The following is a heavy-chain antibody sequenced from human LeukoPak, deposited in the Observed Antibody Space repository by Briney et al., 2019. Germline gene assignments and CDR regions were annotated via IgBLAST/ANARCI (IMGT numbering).Heavy chain of an antibody. CDR2: ISYDGSNK. CDR3: AKEIAATGNEY. CDR1: GFTLSSYG. D-gene: IGHD6-13*01. Sequence: GGSLRLSCAASGFTLSSYGMHSVHQAPGKGLEWVAVISYDGSNKYYADSVKGRFTISRDNSKNTLYLQMNSLRGEDAAVYYCAKEIAATGNEYWGEKTLVSVSS. J-gene: IGHJ4*02. V-gene: IGHV3-30*18.